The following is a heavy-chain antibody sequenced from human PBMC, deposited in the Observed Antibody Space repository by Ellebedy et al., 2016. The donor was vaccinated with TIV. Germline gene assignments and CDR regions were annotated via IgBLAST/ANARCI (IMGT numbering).Heavy chain of an antibody. V-gene: IGHV3-64*01. CDR3: ARESTILDYFDY. CDR1: GFTFRDYA. Sequence: PGGSLRLSCAASGFTFRDYAMNWVRQAPGKGLDYVSAISYNGGYTYYANSVKGRFTISRDNSKNTLYLQMNSLKAEDTAVYYCARESTILDYFDYWGQGTLVTVSS. D-gene: IGHD3-3*01. CDR2: ISYNGGYT. J-gene: IGHJ4*02.